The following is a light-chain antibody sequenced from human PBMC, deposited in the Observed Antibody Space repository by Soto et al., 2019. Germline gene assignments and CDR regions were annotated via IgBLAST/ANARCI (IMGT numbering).Light chain of an antibody. J-gene: IGKJ4*01. Sequence: EIVMTQSPATLSLSPGERATLSCRASQSVSSNLAWYQQKPGQAPRLLIYGASTRAPDIPARFSGSGSGTEFTLTISSLLSADFAVYYCQHYDNWPPLTFGGGTKVEIK. V-gene: IGKV3-15*01. CDR2: GAS. CDR1: QSVSSN. CDR3: QHYDNWPPLT.